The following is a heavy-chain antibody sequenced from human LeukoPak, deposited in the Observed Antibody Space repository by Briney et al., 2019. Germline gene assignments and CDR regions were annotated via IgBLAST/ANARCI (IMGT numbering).Heavy chain of an antibody. CDR2: TYYSGST. Sequence: SETLSLTCTVSGGSISGYYWSWIRQPPGKGLEWIGYTYYSGSTNYNPSLKSRVTITVDTSKDQFSLKLSSVTAADTAVYYCARTRLSNYYFDCWGQGTLVTVSS. D-gene: IGHD4-11*01. V-gene: IGHV4-59*08. CDR3: ARTRLSNYYFDC. CDR1: GGSISGYY. J-gene: IGHJ4*02.